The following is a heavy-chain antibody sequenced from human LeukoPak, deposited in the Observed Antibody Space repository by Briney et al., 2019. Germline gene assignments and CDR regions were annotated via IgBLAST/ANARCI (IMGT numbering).Heavy chain of an antibody. Sequence: ASVKVSCKASGYTFTGYYMRWVRQAPGQGLEWMACINRNSGGTNYAQKVQGRVTMTRDTSISTAYMELSRLRSDDTAVYYCARDLGSIAARPIRQRTHWFDPWGPGTLVTVSS. CDR1: GYTFTGYY. V-gene: IGHV1-2*02. D-gene: IGHD6-6*01. J-gene: IGHJ5*02. CDR3: ARDLGSIAARPIRQRTHWFDP. CDR2: INRNSGGT.